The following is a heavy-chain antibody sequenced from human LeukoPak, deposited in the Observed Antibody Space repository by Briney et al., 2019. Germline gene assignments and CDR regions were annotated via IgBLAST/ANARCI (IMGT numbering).Heavy chain of an antibody. Sequence: SETLSLTCTVSGASISGGTYYWGWIREPPGKGLEWIGSIYYSVNTYYNPSLKSRVTISVDTSKNQFSLKLSSVTAADTAVYYCARQFDSWGQGTLVTVSS. CDR2: IYYSVNT. CDR1: GASISGGTYY. CDR3: ARQFDS. J-gene: IGHJ4*02. V-gene: IGHV4-39*01.